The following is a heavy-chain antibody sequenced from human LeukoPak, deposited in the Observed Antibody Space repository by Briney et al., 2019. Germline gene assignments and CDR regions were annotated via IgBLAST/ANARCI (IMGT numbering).Heavy chain of an antibody. CDR2: IYHSGST. Sequence: PSQTMSLTCAVSCGSISSGSYSWSWIRQPPGKGLEWIGYIYHSGSTYYNPSLKSRVTISVDRSKNQFSLNLSSVTAADTAVYYCARGGGAPYYGMDVWGRGTTVTVSS. J-gene: IGHJ6*02. CDR3: ARGGGAPYYGMDV. D-gene: IGHD3-16*01. CDR1: CGSISSGSYS. V-gene: IGHV4-30-2*01.